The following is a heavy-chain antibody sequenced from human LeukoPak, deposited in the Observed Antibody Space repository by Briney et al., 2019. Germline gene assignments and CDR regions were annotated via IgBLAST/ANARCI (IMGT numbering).Heavy chain of an antibody. J-gene: IGHJ4*02. D-gene: IGHD3-9*01. CDR3: ARDFDMGITPGDDFDF. CDR1: GFSFSKYW. CDR2: IKEDGTYT. V-gene: IGHV3-74*01. Sequence: GGSLRFSCAASGFSFSKYWMHWVRQTPGEGLVWVARIKEDGTYTSYADSVKGRFTISRDNARNTVFLQMNSLRAEDTAVYYCARDFDMGITPGDDFDFWGQGTLVTVSS.